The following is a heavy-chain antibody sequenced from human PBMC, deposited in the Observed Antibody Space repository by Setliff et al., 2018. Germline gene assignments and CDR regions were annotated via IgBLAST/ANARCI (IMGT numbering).Heavy chain of an antibody. CDR3: AGQGGGYCRGGSCIQDALSV. CDR2: IKEDGSEK. V-gene: IGHV3-7*01. J-gene: IGHJ3*01. CDR1: RFTFSNYW. D-gene: IGHD2-15*01. Sequence: PGGSLRLSCAASRFTFSNYWMSWVRQAPGKGLEWVANIKEDGSEKYYVDSMKGRVTISRDNAKNSLYLQMDSLRAEDTAVYYCAGQGGGYCRGGSCIQDALSVWGQGTRVTVSS.